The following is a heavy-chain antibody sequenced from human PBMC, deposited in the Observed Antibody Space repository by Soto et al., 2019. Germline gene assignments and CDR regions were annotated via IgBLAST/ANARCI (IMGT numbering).Heavy chain of an antibody. Sequence: ASVKVSCKASGYTFTSYFMHWVRQAPGQEHAGMGWMHPRLGGTKYAQVLQDRVTMTRDASISTAYMEATRPRHGETAGYFCARSHDSTSYPLDLWGPGTLVTFSS. CDR2: MHPRLGGT. V-gene: IGHV1-2*02. CDR1: GYTFTSYF. D-gene: IGHD4-4*01. J-gene: IGHJ5*02. CDR3: ARSHDSTSYPLDL.